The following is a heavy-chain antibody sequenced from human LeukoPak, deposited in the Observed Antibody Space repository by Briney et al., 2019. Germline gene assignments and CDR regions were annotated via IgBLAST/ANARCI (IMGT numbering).Heavy chain of an antibody. CDR3: ARGDHSSSLSYYYYYYYMDV. D-gene: IGHD6-6*01. CDR2: INPNSGGT. Sequence: ASVKVSCKASGYTFTGYYMHWVRQAPGQGLEWMGWINPNSGGTNYAQKFQGRVTMTRDTSISTAYMELSRLRSDDTAVYYCARGDHSSSLSYYYYYYYMDVWGKGTTVTVSS. CDR1: GYTFTGYY. J-gene: IGHJ6*03. V-gene: IGHV1-2*02.